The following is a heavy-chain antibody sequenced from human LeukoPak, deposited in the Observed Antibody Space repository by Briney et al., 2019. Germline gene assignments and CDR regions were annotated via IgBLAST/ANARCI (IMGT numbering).Heavy chain of an antibody. D-gene: IGHD3-3*02. Sequence: ASVTVSCTSSGYTFSDFYLHWVRQAPGQGLEYVGWITPKSSDTYSPHRFQGRLTMTRDASISTAYMELSSLRSDDTAVYFCARVRLADERAWAYWGQGTLVTVSS. V-gene: IGHV1-2*02. CDR1: GYTFSDFY. CDR2: ITPKSSDT. CDR3: ARVRLADERAWAY. J-gene: IGHJ4*02.